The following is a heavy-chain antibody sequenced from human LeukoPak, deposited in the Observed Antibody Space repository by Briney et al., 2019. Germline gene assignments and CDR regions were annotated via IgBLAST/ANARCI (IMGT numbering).Heavy chain of an antibody. CDR2: IGGSGSTT. Sequence: GGSLRLSCAAAGFTFSSYAMNWVRQAPGRGLEWISVIGGSGSTTNYADSVKGRFTISRDNSKNTLFLQMSSLRVEDTAVYYCARGYYSGSGRYYFDFWGQGTLVTVSS. CDR1: GFTFSSYA. V-gene: IGHV3-23*01. D-gene: IGHD3-10*01. J-gene: IGHJ4*02. CDR3: ARGYYSGSGRYYFDF.